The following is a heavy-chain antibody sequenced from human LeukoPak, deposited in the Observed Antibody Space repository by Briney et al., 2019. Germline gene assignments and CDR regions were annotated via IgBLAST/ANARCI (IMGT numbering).Heavy chain of an antibody. CDR1: GFTFSSYG. D-gene: IGHD7-27*01. V-gene: IGHV3-30*03. J-gene: IGHJ5*02. CDR2: ISYDGSNK. Sequence: GGSLRLSCAASGFTFSSYGMHWVRQAPGKGLEWVAVISYDGSNKYYADSVKGRFTISRDNARSLLYLQMNSLRAEDTAVYYCARDRGWGLFDPWGQGTLVTVSS. CDR3: ARDRGWGLFDP.